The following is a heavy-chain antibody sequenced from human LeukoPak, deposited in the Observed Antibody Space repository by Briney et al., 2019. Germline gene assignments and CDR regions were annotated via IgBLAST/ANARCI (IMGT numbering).Heavy chain of an antibody. D-gene: IGHD2-15*01. CDR2: INHSGST. J-gene: IGHJ4*02. CDR1: GGSFSGYY. CDR3: ARRARRYTRGYCSGGSCYYFDY. V-gene: IGHV4-34*01. Sequence: SETLSLTCAVYGGSFSGYYWSWIRQPPGKGLEWIGEINHSGSTNYNPSLKSRVTISVDTSKNQFSLKLSSVAAADTAVYYCARRARRYTRGYCSGGSCYYFDYWGQGTLVTVSS.